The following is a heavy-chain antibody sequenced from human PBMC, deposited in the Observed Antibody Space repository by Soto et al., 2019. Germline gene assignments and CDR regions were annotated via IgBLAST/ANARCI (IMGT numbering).Heavy chain of an antibody. CDR3: ARDIIAVAGIGH. CDR2: ISSSGSTI. V-gene: IGHV3-11*01. D-gene: IGHD6-19*01. Sequence: PGGSLGLSCAASGFSFSDYCMSLIQQAPGKGLEWVSYISSSGSTIYYADSVKGRFTISRDNAKNSLYLQMNSLRAEDTAVYYCARDIIAVAGIGHWGQGTLVTVSS. CDR1: GFSFSDYC. J-gene: IGHJ4*02.